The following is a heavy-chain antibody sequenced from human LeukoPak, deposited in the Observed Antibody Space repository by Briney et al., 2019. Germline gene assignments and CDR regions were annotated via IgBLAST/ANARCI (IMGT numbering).Heavy chain of an antibody. CDR3: ARDIEAAGLFLDY. D-gene: IGHD6-13*01. Sequence: GGPMRFSCAASGFTSRSYWMSWLRQAPGKGLEWVANMKYDGCEKYYVDSVKGRFTISRDNAKNSLDLQMNSMRAEGTAVYCCARDIEAAGLFLDYWGQGTLVTVSS. J-gene: IGHJ4*02. CDR1: GFTSRSYW. V-gene: IGHV3-7*01. CDR2: MKYDGCEK.